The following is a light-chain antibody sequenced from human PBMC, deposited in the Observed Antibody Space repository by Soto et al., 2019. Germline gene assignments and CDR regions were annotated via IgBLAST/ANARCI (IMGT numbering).Light chain of an antibody. J-gene: IGLJ2*01. CDR2: QDT. CDR3: QTWDSSTAV. CDR1: KLGDKY. V-gene: IGLV3-1*01. Sequence: SYELTQPPSVSVPPGQTASITCSGDKLGDKYACWYQQKPGQSPILVMYQDTKRPSGIPERFSGSNSGNTATLTISGTQAMDEADYYCQTWDSSTAVFGGGTQLTVL.